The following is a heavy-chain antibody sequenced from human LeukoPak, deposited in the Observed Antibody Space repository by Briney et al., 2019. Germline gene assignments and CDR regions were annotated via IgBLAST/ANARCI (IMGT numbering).Heavy chain of an antibody. J-gene: IGHJ6*04. Sequence: PGRSLRLSCTASGFTFGDYSMNWVRQPPGKGLEWVGFIRSKTYDGTTEYAASVKGRFTISRDDSKSIAYLQMNSLKTEDTAVYYCTRPAVGAVAGRDVWGKGTTVTVSS. CDR1: GFTFGDYS. CDR2: IRSKTYDGTT. D-gene: IGHD6-19*01. V-gene: IGHV3-49*04. CDR3: TRPAVGAVAGRDV.